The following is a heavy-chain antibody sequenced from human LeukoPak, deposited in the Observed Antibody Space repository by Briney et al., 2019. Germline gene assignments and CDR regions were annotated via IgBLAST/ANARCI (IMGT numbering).Heavy chain of an antibody. CDR2: IYDDDST. D-gene: IGHD3/OR15-3a*01. Sequence: GSLRLSCVASAFTVSRNYMSWVRQAPGKGLEWVSVIYDDDSTYYADSVKGRFTISRDNSKNTVYVQMNSLRVEDTALYYCAGTTAGLFNWFDPWGQGTLVTVSS. J-gene: IGHJ5*02. CDR1: AFTVSRNY. CDR3: AGTTAGLFNWFDP. V-gene: IGHV3-66*02.